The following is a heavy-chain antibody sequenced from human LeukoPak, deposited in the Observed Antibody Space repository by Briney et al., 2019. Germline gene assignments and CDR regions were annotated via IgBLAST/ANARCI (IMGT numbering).Heavy chain of an antibody. D-gene: IGHD5-18*01. Sequence: GGSLRLSCAASGFTFSSYAMSWVRQAPGKGLEWVSAISGSGGSTYYADSVKGRFTISRDNSKNTLYLQMNSLGAEDTAVYYCARPAGHGYNYYYYGMDVWGQGTTVTVSS. CDR2: ISGSGGST. CDR1: GFTFSSYA. J-gene: IGHJ6*02. CDR3: ARPAGHGYNYYYYGMDV. V-gene: IGHV3-23*01.